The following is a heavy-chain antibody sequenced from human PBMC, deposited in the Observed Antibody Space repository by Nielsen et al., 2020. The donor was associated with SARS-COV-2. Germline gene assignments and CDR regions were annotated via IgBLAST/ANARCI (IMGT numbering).Heavy chain of an antibody. J-gene: IGHJ4*02. CDR1: GYTFSDHF. CDR3: ARGTDTRVVGSTFGYFDF. Sequence: ASVRVSCKASGYTFSDHFMYWVRQAPGQGLEWVGWINPKIGVTNHAQKFQGRVTMTRDMSTSTVYMEVSSLRSEDTALFYCARGTDTRVVGSTFGYFDFWGQGTLVTVSS. CDR2: INPKIGVT. V-gene: IGHV1-2*02. D-gene: IGHD1-26*01.